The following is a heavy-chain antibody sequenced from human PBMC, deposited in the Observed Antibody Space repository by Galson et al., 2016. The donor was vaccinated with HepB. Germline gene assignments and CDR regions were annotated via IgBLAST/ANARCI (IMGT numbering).Heavy chain of an antibody. CDR2: ITRDSSTI. CDR3: VRDSPVD. Sequence: SLRLSCAVSGFSLGMYNMDWARQTPEKGLEWISYITRDSSTIYYANSVKGRFTISRDNVKNALYLEMNSLRDEDTAVYYCVRDSPVDWGQGTLVTVSS. CDR1: GFSLGMYN. V-gene: IGHV3-48*02. J-gene: IGHJ4*02.